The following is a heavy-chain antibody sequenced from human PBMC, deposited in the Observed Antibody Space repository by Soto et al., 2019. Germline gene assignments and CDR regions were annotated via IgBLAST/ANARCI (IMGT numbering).Heavy chain of an antibody. V-gene: IGHV2-70*13. Sequence: GSGPTLVNPTQTLTLTCTFSGFSLSTSGVCVSWIRQSPGKALEWLALIDWDDDKYYNTSLKTRLTISKDTSKNQVVLTMTNMDPVDTATYYCARSIHGDILTAYYSNFDSWGQGALVTVSS. CDR1: GFSLSTSGVC. CDR2: IDWDDDK. J-gene: IGHJ4*02. CDR3: ARSIHGDILTAYYSNFDS. D-gene: IGHD3-9*01.